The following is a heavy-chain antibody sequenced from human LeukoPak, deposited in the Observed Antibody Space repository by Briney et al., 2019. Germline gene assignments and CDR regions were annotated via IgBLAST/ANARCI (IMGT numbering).Heavy chain of an antibody. D-gene: IGHD3-10*01. CDR2: IYYSGST. CDR1: GGSISSYY. J-gene: IGHJ6*03. V-gene: IGHV4-59*01. CDR3: ARGRSSMVRGYYYHYMDV. Sequence: SETLSLTCTVSGGSISSYYWSWIRQPPGKGLEWIGYIYYSGSTNYNPSLKSRVTISVDTSKNQFSLKLSSVTAADTAVYYCARGRSSMVRGYYYHYMDVWGKGTTVTISS.